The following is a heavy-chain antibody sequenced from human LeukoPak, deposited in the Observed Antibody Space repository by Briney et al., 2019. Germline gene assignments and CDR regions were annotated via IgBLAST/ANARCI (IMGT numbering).Heavy chain of an antibody. J-gene: IGHJ4*02. V-gene: IGHV4-34*01. CDR3: ARDKSSGWTRPNLFDY. CDR2: INHSGST. D-gene: IGHD6-19*01. Sequence: SETLSLTCAVYGGSFSGYYWSWIRQPPGKGLEWIGEINHSGSTNYNPSLKSRVTISVDTSKNQFSLKLSSVTAADTAVYYCARDKSSGWTRPNLFDYWGQGTLVTASS. CDR1: GGSFSGYY.